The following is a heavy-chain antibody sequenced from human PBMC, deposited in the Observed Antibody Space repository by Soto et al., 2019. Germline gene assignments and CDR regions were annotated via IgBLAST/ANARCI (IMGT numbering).Heavy chain of an antibody. D-gene: IGHD1-1*01. CDR1: GASISGFY. V-gene: IGHV4-4*07. Sequence: QVQLQESGPGLVKPSETLSLTCTVSGASISGFYWSWIRKSAGKGLEWIGRIYATGTTDYNPSIKSRGMMSVDTSKKQFSLKLRSVTAADTAVYYCVRDGTKTLRDWFDPWGQGISVTVSS. CDR2: IYATGTT. J-gene: IGHJ5*02. CDR3: VRDGTKTLRDWFDP.